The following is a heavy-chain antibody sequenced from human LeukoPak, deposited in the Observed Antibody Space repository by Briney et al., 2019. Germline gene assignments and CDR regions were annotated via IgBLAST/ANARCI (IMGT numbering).Heavy chain of an antibody. V-gene: IGHV6-1*01. D-gene: IGHD6-6*01. J-gene: IGHJ5*02. CDR1: GDSVSSNSVA. CDR2: TYYTSKWNN. Sequence: SQTPSLTCAISGDSVSSNSVAWTWFRQSPSRGLEWLGRTYYTSKWNNDYAVSVQSRIAVNPDTSKNQFSLHLNSVTPEDTAVYYCARQAARRFDPWGQGTLVTVSS. CDR3: ARQAARRFDP.